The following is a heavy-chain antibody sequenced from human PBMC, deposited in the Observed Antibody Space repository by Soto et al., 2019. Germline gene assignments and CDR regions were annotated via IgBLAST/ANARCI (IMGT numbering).Heavy chain of an antibody. J-gene: IGHJ4*02. CDR2: ISYDGSNK. CDR1: GFTFSSYG. V-gene: IGHV3-30*18. Sequence: QVQLVESGGGVVQPGRSLRLSCAASGFTFSSYGMHWVRQAPGKGLXXXAVISYDGSNKYYADSVKGRFTISRDNSKNTLYLQMNSLRAEDTAVYYCAKDLYGDYQYYFDYWGQGTLVTVSS. D-gene: IGHD4-17*01. CDR3: AKDLYGDYQYYFDY.